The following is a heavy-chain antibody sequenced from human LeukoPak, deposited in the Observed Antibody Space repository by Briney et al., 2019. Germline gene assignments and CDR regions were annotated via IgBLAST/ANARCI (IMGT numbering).Heavy chain of an antibody. CDR1: GFTFSSYG. V-gene: IGHV3-33*06. CDR2: IWYDGSNK. CDR3: AKDGGLDYDFWSGYHRTAYYFDY. D-gene: IGHD3-3*01. Sequence: GRSLRLSCAASGFTFSSYGMHWVRQAPGKGLEWVAVIWYDGSNKYYADSVKGRFTISRDNSKNTPYLQMNSLRTEDTAVYYCAKDGGLDYDFWSGYHRTAYYFDYWGQGTLVTVSS. J-gene: IGHJ4*02.